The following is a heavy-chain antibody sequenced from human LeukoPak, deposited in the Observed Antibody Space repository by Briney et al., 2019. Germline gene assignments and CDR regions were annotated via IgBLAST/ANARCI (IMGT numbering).Heavy chain of an antibody. D-gene: IGHD7-27*01. CDR1: GGSISSYY. J-gene: IGHJ4*02. CDR2: IYTSGST. CDR3: ARFVGLTGGHPYYFDY. V-gene: IGHV4-4*07. Sequence: SETLSLTCTVSGGSISSYYWSWIRQPAGKGLEWIGRIYTSGSTNYNPSLKSRVTMSVDTSKNQFSLKLSSVTAADTAVYYCARFVGLTGGHPYYFDYWGQGTLVTVSS.